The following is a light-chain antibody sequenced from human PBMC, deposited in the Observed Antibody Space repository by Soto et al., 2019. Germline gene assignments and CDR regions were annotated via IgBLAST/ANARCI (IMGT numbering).Light chain of an antibody. CDR2: KAS. J-gene: IGKJ1*01. CDR3: QQYNSYSRT. CDR1: ESISNF. V-gene: IGKV1-5*03. Sequence: DIQMTQSPSTLSASVGDRVTITCRASESISNFLAWYQQKPGKAPNLLIYKASSLESGVPSRFSGSGSGTEFTLTISSLQPDDFETYYCQQYNSYSRTLGQGTKVDIK.